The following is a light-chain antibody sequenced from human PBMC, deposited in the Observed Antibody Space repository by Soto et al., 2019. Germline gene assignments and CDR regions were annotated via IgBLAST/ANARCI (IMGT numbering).Light chain of an antibody. V-gene: IGKV1-12*01. Sequence: DIQMTQSPSSVSASVGDRVTITCRASQGISSRLAWYQQTPGKAPNLLIYAASRLQSGVPSRFSGTGSGTDFTLTISSLQPEDFAIYYCQQADSFPLTFGGGTKVEVK. CDR1: QGISSR. CDR3: QQADSFPLT. CDR2: AAS. J-gene: IGKJ4*01.